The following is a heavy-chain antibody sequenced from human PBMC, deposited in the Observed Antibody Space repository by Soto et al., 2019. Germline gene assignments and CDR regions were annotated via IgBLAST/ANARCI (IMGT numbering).Heavy chain of an antibody. D-gene: IGHD1-26*01. J-gene: IGHJ5*01. CDR1: GDTFTSHT. V-gene: IGHV1-69*06. CDR2: VIPVFGSP. Sequence: VQSGAEVRKPGSSVRVSCEVSGDTFTSHTINWLRQAPGQGLEWMGGVIPVFGSPTYARRVQARLSITAATSTQTAYMELSSQTSDDTAFYFCARDTTETNNWFDSWGQGTLVTVSS. CDR3: ARDTTETNNWFDS.